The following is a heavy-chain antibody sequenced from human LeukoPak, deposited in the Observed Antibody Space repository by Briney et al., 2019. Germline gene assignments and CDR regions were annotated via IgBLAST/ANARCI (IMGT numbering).Heavy chain of an antibody. CDR2: IDPSDSYT. CDR3: ARPRGSIAVGGGDYYYGMDV. J-gene: IGHJ6*04. D-gene: IGHD6-19*01. CDR1: GYSFTSYW. Sequence: GESLKISCKGSGYSFTSYWISWVRQMPGKGLEWMGRIDPSDSYTNYSPSFQGHVTISADKSISTAYLQWSSLKASDTAMYYCARPRGSIAVGGGDYYYGMDVWGKRTTVTVSS. V-gene: IGHV5-10-1*01.